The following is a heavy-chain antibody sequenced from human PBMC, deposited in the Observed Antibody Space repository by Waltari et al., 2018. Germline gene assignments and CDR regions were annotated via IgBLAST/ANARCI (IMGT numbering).Heavy chain of an antibody. Sequence: EVQLFESGGGLVPPGGSLRLSCSASGFPFGLYALAWVRKVPGKGLEWVAAISGSGDNTYYADSVKGRFTISRDNSERRVFLQMDSLRAEDTAIYYCASGLGYSGPGVWGQGTTVTVSS. D-gene: IGHD5-12*01. CDR3: ASGLGYSGPGV. V-gene: IGHV3-23*01. CDR1: GFPFGLYA. J-gene: IGHJ6*02. CDR2: ISGSGDNT.